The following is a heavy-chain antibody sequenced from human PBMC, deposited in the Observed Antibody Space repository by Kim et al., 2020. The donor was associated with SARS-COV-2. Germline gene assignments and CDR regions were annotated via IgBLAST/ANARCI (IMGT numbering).Heavy chain of an antibody. CDR3: ARRRSSGWYVFTWFDP. V-gene: IGHV4-34*01. CDR2: INHSGST. J-gene: IGHJ5*02. Sequence: SETLSLTCAVYGGSFSGYYWSWIRQPPGKGLEWIGEINHSGSTNYNPSLKSRVTISVDTSKNQFSLKLSYVTAADTAVYYCARRRSSGWYVFTWFDPWGQGTLVTVSS. D-gene: IGHD6-19*01. CDR1: GGSFSGYY.